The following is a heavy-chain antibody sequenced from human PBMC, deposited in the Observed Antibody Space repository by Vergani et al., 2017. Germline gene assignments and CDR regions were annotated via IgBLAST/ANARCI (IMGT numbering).Heavy chain of an antibody. CDR2: IIPIFGTA. V-gene: IGHV1-69*01. D-gene: IGHD3-10*01. CDR3: ARGYRADMVRGVILRPYYMDV. CDR1: GGTFSSYA. J-gene: IGHJ6*03. Sequence: QVQLVQSGTEVKKPGSSVKVSCKASGGTFSSYAISWVRQAPGQGLEWMGGIIPIFGTANYAQKFQGRVTFTADESTSTAYMELSSLRSEDTAVYYCARGYRADMVRGVILRPYYMDVWGKGTTVTVSS.